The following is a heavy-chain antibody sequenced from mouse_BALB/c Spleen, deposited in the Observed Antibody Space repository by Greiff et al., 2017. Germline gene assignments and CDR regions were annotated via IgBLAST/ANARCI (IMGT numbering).Heavy chain of an antibody. CDR2: INPNNGGT. D-gene: IGHD2-14*01. J-gene: IGHJ4*01. V-gene: IGHV1-18*01. Sequence: EVKLQESGPELVKPGASVKIPCKASGYTFTDYNMDWVKQSHGKSLEWIGDINPNNGGTIYNQKFKGKATLTVDKSSSTAYMELRSLTSEDTPVYYCARHGYRYDYAMDYWGQGTSVTVSS. CDR3: ARHGYRYDYAMDY. CDR1: GYTFTDYN.